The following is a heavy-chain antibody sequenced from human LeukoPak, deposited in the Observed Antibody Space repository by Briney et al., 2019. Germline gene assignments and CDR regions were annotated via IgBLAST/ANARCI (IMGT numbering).Heavy chain of an antibody. CDR3: ARDRYYYDSSGYYSNDYYYYYMDV. CDR1: GGSISSYY. V-gene: IGHV4-59*01. Sequence: SETLSLTCTVSGGSISSYYWSWIRQPPGKGLEWIGYIYYSGSTNYNPSLKSRVTISVDTSKNQFSLKLSSVTAADTAVYYCARDRYYYDSSGYYSNDYYYYYMDVWGKGTTVTVSS. J-gene: IGHJ6*03. CDR2: IYYSGST. D-gene: IGHD3-22*01.